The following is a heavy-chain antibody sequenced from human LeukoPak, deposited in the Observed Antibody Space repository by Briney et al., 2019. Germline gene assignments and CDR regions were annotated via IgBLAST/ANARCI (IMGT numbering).Heavy chain of an antibody. D-gene: IGHD6-6*01. CDR1: GVTVGNNY. Sequence: GGSLRLSCAASGVTVGNNYMNWVRQAPGKGLERVSLIYSGGSTHYADSVKGRFTISRDNSKNTLYLQMNSLRVDDTAVYYCARDPQAVAANTYGWGQGTLVTVSS. V-gene: IGHV3-66*01. CDR2: IYSGGST. J-gene: IGHJ4*02. CDR3: ARDPQAVAANTYG.